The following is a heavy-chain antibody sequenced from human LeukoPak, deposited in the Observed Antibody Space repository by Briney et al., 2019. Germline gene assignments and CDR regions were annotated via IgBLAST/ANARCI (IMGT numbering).Heavy chain of an antibody. D-gene: IGHD3-22*01. J-gene: IGHJ4*02. CDR1: GYSISSGYY. CDR2: IYHSGST. CDR3: TRPYYYDSSGSPDY. Sequence: PSETLSLTCTVSGYSISSGYYWGWIRQPPGKGLEWIGNIYHSGSTYYNPSLKSRVTISVDTSKNQFSLKLSSVTAADTAVYYRTRPYYYDSSGSPDYWGQGTLVTVSS. V-gene: IGHV4-38-2*02.